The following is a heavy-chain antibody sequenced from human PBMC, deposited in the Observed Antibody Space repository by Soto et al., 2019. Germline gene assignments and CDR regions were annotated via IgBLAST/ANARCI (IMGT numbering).Heavy chain of an antibody. Sequence: GRSLRLSCAACGFPLSSFNMNWVRQAPGKGLEWVSYISSRCRLIFYAYSVKGRFTIPRDNARRSLYLAMHSLRDEDTAVYYCTRVLEKGYGMDAWGQGTTVTVSS. J-gene: IGHJ6*02. CDR2: ISSRCRLI. CDR3: TRVLEKGYGMDA. V-gene: IGHV3-48*02. CDR1: GFPLSSFN.